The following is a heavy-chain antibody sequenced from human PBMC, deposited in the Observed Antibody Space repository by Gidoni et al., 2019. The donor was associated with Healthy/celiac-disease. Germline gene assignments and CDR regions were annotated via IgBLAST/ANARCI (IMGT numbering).Heavy chain of an antibody. D-gene: IGHD3-10*01. V-gene: IGHV3-7*03. J-gene: IGHJ3*02. CDR2: IKQDGSEK. CDR1: GFTFSSYW. CDR3: ARDLRYYGSGSYYNSLPDAFDI. Sequence: EVQLVESGGGLVQPGGSLRLSCAASGFTFSSYWMSWVRQAPGKGLEWVANIKQDGSEKYYVDSVKGRFTISRDNAKNSLYLQMNSLRAEDTAVYYCARDLRYYGSGSYYNSLPDAFDIWGQGTMVTVSS.